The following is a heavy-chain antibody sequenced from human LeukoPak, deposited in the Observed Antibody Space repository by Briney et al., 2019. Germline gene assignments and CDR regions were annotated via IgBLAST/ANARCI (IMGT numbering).Heavy chain of an antibody. V-gene: IGHV4-59*01. J-gene: IGHJ3*02. D-gene: IGHD2-2*01. CDR2: IYYSGST. CDR3: ARGGDIVVVPAANDAFDI. Sequence: GSLRLSCAASGFTFSSYAMSWIRQPPGKGLEWIGYIYYSGSTNYNPSLKSRVTISVDTSKNQFSLKLSSVTAADTAVYYCARGGDIVVVPAANDAFDIWGQGTMVTVSS. CDR1: GFTFSSYA.